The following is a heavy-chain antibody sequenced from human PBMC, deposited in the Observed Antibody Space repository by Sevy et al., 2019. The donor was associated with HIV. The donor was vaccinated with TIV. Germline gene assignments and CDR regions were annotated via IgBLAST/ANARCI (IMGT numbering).Heavy chain of an antibody. CDR2: ISGSGGST. D-gene: IGHD6-13*01. Sequence: GGSLRLSCVASGFTFSSYAMSWVRQAPGKGLEWVSAISGSGGSTYYADSVKGRFTISRDNSKNTLYLQMNSLRAEDTAVYYCAKRNGAIAAAGLDYFDYWGQGTLVTVSS. J-gene: IGHJ4*02. CDR3: AKRNGAIAAAGLDYFDY. CDR1: GFTFSSYA. V-gene: IGHV3-23*01.